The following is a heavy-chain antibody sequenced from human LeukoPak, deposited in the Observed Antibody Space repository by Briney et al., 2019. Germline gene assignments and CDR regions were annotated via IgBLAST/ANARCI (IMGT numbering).Heavy chain of an antibody. CDR3: AKDQVVRGVIVSPTDY. Sequence: GGSLRLSCAASGFTFSSYAMSWVRQAPGKGLEWVSAISGSGGSTYYADSVKGRFTISRDNSKNTLYLQMNSLRAEDTAVYYCAKDQVVRGVIVSPTDYWGQGTLVTVSS. CDR2: ISGSGGST. D-gene: IGHD3-10*01. CDR1: GFTFSSYA. J-gene: IGHJ4*02. V-gene: IGHV3-23*01.